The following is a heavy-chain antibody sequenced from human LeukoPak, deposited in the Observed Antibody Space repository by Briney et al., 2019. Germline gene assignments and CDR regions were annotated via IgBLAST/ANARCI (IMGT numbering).Heavy chain of an antibody. CDR2: IYYSGST. V-gene: IGHV4-39*02. D-gene: IGHD1-26*01. CDR1: GGSISSSSYY. CDR3: AREGDIVGATSPDY. Sequence: PSETLSLTCTVSGGSISSSSYYWGWTRQPPGKGLEWIGSIYYSGSTYYNPSLKSRVTISVDTSKNQFSLKLSSVTAADTAVYYCAREGDIVGATSPDYWGQGTLVTVSS. J-gene: IGHJ4*02.